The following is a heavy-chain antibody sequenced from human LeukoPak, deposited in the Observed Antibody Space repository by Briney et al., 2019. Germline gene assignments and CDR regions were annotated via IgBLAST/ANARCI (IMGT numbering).Heavy chain of an antibody. CDR3: AKAQANRWLVEFDC. J-gene: IGHJ4*02. CDR2: ISGSGGST. V-gene: IGHV3-23*01. CDR1: GFTFSSYS. D-gene: IGHD6-19*01. Sequence: GGSLRLSCAASGFTFSSYSMNWVRQAPGKGLEWVSAISGSGGSTYYADSVKGRFTISRDNSKNTLYLQMNSLRAEDTAVYYCAKAQANRWLVEFDCWGQGTLVTVSS.